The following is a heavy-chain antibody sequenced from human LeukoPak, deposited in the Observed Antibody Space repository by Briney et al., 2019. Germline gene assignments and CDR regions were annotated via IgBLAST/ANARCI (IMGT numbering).Heavy chain of an antibody. Sequence: GGSLRLSCAASGFIFSSYGMHWVRQAPGKGLEWVAFIRYDGSNKYYADSVKGRFTISRDNSKNTLYLQMNSLRAEDTAIYYCAKEYTGTFSPFPSSFDNWGQGTLVTVSS. CDR2: IRYDGSNK. J-gene: IGHJ4*02. CDR3: AKEYTGTFSPFPSSFDN. CDR1: GFIFSSYG. V-gene: IGHV3-30*02. D-gene: IGHD1-26*01.